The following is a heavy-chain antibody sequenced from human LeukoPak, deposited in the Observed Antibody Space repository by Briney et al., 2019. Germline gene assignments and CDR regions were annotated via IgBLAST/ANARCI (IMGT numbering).Heavy chain of an antibody. Sequence: SEPLSLTCTVSGGSISSYYWSWIRQPPGKGLEWIGYIYYSGSTNYNPSLKSRVTISVDTSKNQFSLKLSSVTAADTAVYYCARRRVATSFSQVYFDYWGQGTLVTVSS. J-gene: IGHJ4*02. CDR3: ARRRVATSFSQVYFDY. V-gene: IGHV4-59*08. CDR1: GGSISSYY. D-gene: IGHD5-12*01. CDR2: IYYSGST.